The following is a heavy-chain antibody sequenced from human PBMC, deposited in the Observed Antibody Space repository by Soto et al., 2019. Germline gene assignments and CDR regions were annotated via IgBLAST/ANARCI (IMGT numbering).Heavy chain of an antibody. CDR1: GFTFSSYG. CDR3: ARDSDYCTNGVCYTWRFDP. V-gene: IGHV3-30*03. J-gene: IGHJ5*02. CDR2: ISYDGSNK. D-gene: IGHD2-8*01. Sequence: PGGSLRLSCAASGFTFSSYGMHWVRQAPGKGLEWVAVISYDGSNKYYADSVKGRFTISRDNSKNTLYLQMNSLRAEDTAVYYCARDSDYCTNGVCYTWRFDPWGQGTLVTVSS.